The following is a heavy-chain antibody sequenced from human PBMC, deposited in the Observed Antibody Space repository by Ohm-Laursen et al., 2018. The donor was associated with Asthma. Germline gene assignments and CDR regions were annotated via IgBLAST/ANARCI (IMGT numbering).Heavy chain of an antibody. CDR3: ARDRGSGLLSY. V-gene: IGHV1-69*13. J-gene: IGHJ4*02. D-gene: IGHD3-10*01. Sequence: SVKVSCKASGGTFSSYAITWVRQAPGQGLEWMGGIIPFSGPTHYAQDFQGRVTITADGSTRTAYMELRSLRSDDTAVYYCARDRGSGLLSYWGQGTLVTVSS. CDR1: GGTFSSYA. CDR2: IIPFSGPT.